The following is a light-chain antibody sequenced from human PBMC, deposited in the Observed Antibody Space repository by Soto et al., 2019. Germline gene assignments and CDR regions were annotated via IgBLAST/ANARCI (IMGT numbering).Light chain of an antibody. CDR2: DVS. CDR3: RSYTSSSTYV. J-gene: IGLJ1*01. CDR1: ISDVGGYNY. Sequence: QSALTQPASVSGSPGQSITISCTGTISDVGGYNYVSWYQQHPGKAPKLMIFDVSNRPSGVSNRFSGSKSGYTASLTISGLQAEDEADCYCRSYTSSSTYVFGTGTKLTVL. V-gene: IGLV2-14*03.